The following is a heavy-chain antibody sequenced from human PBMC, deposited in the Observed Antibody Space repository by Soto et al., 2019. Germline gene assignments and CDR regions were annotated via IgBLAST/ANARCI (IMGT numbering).Heavy chain of an antibody. D-gene: IGHD1-1*01. J-gene: IGHJ6*02. CDR1: GFTFSSYE. CDR2: ISSSGTTM. Sequence: GSLRLSCAASGFTFSSYEMNWVRQAPGKGLEWISYISSSGTTMYYADSVKGRFTISRDNAKKSLFLQMHSLRAEDTTVYYCARQSNNWNFWGMDVWGQGTTVTVSS. V-gene: IGHV3-48*03. CDR3: ARQSNNWNFWGMDV.